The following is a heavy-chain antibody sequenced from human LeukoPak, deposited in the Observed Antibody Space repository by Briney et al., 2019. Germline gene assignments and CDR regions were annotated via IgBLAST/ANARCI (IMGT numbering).Heavy chain of an antibody. CDR3: ARLDCSGGSCYSGDY. V-gene: IGHV3-11*01. CDR1: GFTFSDYY. CDR2: ISSSGSTI. Sequence: GGSLRLSCAASGFTFSDYYMSWIRQAPGKGLEWVSYISSSGSTIYYADSVKGRFTISRDNAKNSLYLQMNSLRAEDTAVYYCARLDCSGGSCYSGDYWGQGTLVTVSS. D-gene: IGHD2-15*01. J-gene: IGHJ4*02.